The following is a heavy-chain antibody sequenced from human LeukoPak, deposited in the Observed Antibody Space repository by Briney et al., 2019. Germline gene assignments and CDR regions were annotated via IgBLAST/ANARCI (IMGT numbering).Heavy chain of an antibody. Sequence: SVEVSCKASGYTFTSYYMHWVRQAPGQGLEWMGIINPSGGSTSYTQKFQGRVTMTRDTSTTTVYMELSSLRSQDTAVYYCARHKEVGDYYYFDYWGQGTLVTVSS. J-gene: IGHJ4*02. D-gene: IGHD2/OR15-2a*01. CDR3: ARHKEVGDYYYFDY. V-gene: IGHV1-46*01. CDR2: INPSGGST. CDR1: GYTFTSYY.